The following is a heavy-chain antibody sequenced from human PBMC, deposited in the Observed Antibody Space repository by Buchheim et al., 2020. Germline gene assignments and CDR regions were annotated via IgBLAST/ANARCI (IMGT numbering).Heavy chain of an antibody. D-gene: IGHD5-12*01. Sequence: QVQLVESGGGVVQPGRSLKLSCAASGFTFSGFAMHWVRQAPGKGLEWVAVISYDGTNKYYADSVKGRFSISRDSSKNMLYLQMNSLRADDTAMYYCARDLRGGSGYESWFDPWGQGAL. J-gene: IGHJ5*02. V-gene: IGHV3-30-3*01. CDR3: ARDLRGGSGYESWFDP. CDR2: ISYDGTNK. CDR1: GFTFSGFA.